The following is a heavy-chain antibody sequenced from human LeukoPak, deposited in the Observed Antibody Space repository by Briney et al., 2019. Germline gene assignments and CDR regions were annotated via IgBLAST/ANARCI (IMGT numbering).Heavy chain of an antibody. Sequence: PGGSLRLSCAASGFTFSSYAMSWVRQAPGKGLEWVSAISGSGGSTYYADSVKGRFTISRDNSKNTLYLQMNSLKAEDTAVYYCAKDVGRNQLLSVYWGQGTLVTVSS. CDR3: AKDVGRNQLLSVY. V-gene: IGHV3-23*01. CDR2: ISGSGGST. D-gene: IGHD2-2*01. CDR1: GFTFSSYA. J-gene: IGHJ4*02.